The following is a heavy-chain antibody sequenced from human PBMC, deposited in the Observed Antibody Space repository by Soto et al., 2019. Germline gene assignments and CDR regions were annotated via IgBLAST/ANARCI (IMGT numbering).Heavy chain of an antibody. Sequence: EVQLVESGGGLVKPGESLRLSCAASGFGFGTVSMTWVRQAPGKGLEWVAFISFSGDHIYYADSVKGRFTISRDNAGNSLYLQMNSLRVGDTAVYYCARRRDSTSWFLFDYWGLGTLVTVSS. CDR1: GFGFGTVS. CDR3: ARRRDSTSWFLFDY. D-gene: IGHD3-10*01. CDR2: ISFSGDHI. J-gene: IGHJ4*02. V-gene: IGHV3-21*01.